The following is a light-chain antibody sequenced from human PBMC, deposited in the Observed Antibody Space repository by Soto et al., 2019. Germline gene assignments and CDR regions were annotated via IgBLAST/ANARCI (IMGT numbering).Light chain of an antibody. CDR3: SSYTSSSTPV. Sequence: QSALTQPASMSGSPRQSITGSCTGTSSDVGGYNYVSWYQQHPGKAPKLMIYDVSNRPSGVSNRFSGSKSGNTASLTISGLQAEDEADYYCSSYTSSSTPVFGGGTQLTVL. CDR2: DVS. CDR1: SSDVGGYNY. J-gene: IGLJ2*01. V-gene: IGLV2-14*01.